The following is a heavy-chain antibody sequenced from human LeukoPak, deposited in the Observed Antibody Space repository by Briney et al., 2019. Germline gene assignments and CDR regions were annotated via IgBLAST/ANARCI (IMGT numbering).Heavy chain of an antibody. D-gene: IGHD3-3*01. Sequence: GGSLRLSCAASGFTLNSYWMHWVRQAPGKGLVWVSRIDEDGKTIDYADSVKGRFTITRDNDKDTLYLQMSSRRDEYTAVYYCVSDLCGGNDQWGRGTLVTVSS. CDR2: IDEDGKTI. J-gene: IGHJ5*02. CDR3: VSDLCGGNDQ. V-gene: IGHV3-74*01. CDR1: GFTLNSYW.